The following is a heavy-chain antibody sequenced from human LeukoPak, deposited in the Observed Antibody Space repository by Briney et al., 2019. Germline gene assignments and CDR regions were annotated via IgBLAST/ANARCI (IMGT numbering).Heavy chain of an antibody. CDR3: ARDKTRGYDVNYYSYMDV. CDR2: INPNRGGT. D-gene: IGHD5-12*01. Sequence: ASVKVSCKASVYTFTGYYMHWVRQAPAQGLEWMGWINPNRGGTNYAQKFQGRVTMTRDTSISTAYMELSRLRSDDTAVYYCARDKTRGYDVNYYSYMDVWGKGTTVTVTS. V-gene: IGHV1-2*02. CDR1: VYTFTGYY. J-gene: IGHJ6*03.